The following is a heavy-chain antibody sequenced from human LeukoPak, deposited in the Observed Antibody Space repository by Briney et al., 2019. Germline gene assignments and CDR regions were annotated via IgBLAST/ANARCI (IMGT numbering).Heavy chain of an antibody. CDR2: INYKGGTT. V-gene: IGHV3-64*02. CDR1: GFTFSSYS. CDR3: ARVGPETAFDY. D-gene: IGHD1-14*01. J-gene: IGHJ4*02. Sequence: GGSLSLSCAASGFTFSSYSMHWVRQSPGRGLAYVSAINYKGGTTCYAGSLKGRFTISRDNSNNTLYLQMASLRDEDMGVYYCARVGPETAFDYCGQGTLVTVSS.